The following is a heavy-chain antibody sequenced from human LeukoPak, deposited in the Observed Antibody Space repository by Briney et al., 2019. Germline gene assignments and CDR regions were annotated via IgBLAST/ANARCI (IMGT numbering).Heavy chain of an antibody. J-gene: IGHJ4*02. CDR3: ARGVPHTSD. V-gene: IGHV1-69*02. D-gene: IGHD2-2*01. CDR1: GRTFSIYT. CDR2: HIPILGIA. Sequence: TVKLSCKSSGRTFSIYTISWVRQPPGQGLEWMGRHIPILGIANYAQKFQGRVTINADKSKNTAYLELHSLRSQDTRVYFCARGVPHTSDWGQGTLVTVSS.